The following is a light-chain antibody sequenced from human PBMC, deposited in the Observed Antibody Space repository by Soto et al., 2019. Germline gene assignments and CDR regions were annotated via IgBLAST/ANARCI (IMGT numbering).Light chain of an antibody. J-gene: IGKJ1*01. V-gene: IGKV1-33*01. Sequence: DIQMTQSPSSLSASIGDRVTITCQASQNITNNLSWYQQKPGKAPNLLIYHASKLAKGVTSRFSGSGSGTEFTLTISSLQSEDFAVYYCQQYNDWWTFGQGTKVDIK. CDR2: HAS. CDR3: QQYNDWWT. CDR1: QNITNN.